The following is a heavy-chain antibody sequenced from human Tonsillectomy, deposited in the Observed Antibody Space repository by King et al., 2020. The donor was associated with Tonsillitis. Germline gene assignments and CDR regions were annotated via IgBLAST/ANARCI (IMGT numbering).Heavy chain of an antibody. CDR1: IFTFTTYG. Sequence: VQLVESGGGVVQPGRSLRLACAASIFTFTTYGMHWVRQAPGKGLEWVAVISYDGTNKYYADSVKGRFTISRDNSKNTVYLQMNSLRAEDTAVYYCVEDWGQGNSGYDSGYYYGLDVWGQGTSVIVSS. CDR3: VEDWGQGNSGYDSGYYYGLDV. V-gene: IGHV3-30*18. D-gene: IGHD5-12*01. CDR2: ISYDGTNK. J-gene: IGHJ6*02.